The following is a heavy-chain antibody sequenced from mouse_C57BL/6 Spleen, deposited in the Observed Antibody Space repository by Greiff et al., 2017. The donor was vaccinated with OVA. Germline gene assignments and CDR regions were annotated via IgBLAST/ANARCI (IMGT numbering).Heavy chain of an antibody. D-gene: IGHD1-1*01. V-gene: IGHV1-55*01. CDR1: GYTFTSYW. Sequence: QVQLQQPGAELVKPGASVKMSCKASGYTFTSYWITWVKQRPGQGLEWIGDIYPGSGSTNYNEKFKSKATLTVDTSSSTAYMQLSSLTSEDSAVYYCARSPYYGSSDWYCDVWGTGTTVTVSS. J-gene: IGHJ1*03. CDR3: ARSPYYGSSDWYCDV. CDR2: IYPGSGST.